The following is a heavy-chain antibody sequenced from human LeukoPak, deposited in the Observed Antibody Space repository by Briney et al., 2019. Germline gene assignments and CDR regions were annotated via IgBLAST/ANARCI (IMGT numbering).Heavy chain of an antibody. J-gene: IGHJ4*02. CDR3: ARDSDEYGDSHIDY. D-gene: IGHD4-17*01. V-gene: IGHV3-33*01. Sequence: PGGSLRLSCAASGFTFSNFGLYWVRQPPGKGLEWVALIWNDGSHKYYDDSVKDRFIISRDNSQSTLHLQMNNLRAEDTAFYYCARDSDEYGDSHIDYWGQGTLVTVSS. CDR1: GFTFSNFG. CDR2: IWNDGSHK.